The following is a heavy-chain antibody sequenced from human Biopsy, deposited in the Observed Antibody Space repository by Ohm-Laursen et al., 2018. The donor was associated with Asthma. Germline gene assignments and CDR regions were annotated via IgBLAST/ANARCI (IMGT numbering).Heavy chain of an antibody. CDR2: ITYDGSKT. Sequence: SLRLSCTASGFRFSSYAMHWVRQAPGKGLEWVALITYDGSKTIYGDSVRGRFTVSRDSSTNTLYLQMSSLRPEDTAVYYCARGRITMIGGWFDPWGQGTLVTVSS. CDR1: GFRFSSYA. CDR3: ARGRITMIGGWFDP. V-gene: IGHV3-30*15. J-gene: IGHJ5*02. D-gene: IGHD3-22*01.